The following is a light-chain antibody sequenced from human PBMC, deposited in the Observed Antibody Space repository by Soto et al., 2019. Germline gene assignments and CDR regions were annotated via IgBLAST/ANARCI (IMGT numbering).Light chain of an antibody. CDR2: TAS. J-gene: IGKJ2*02. V-gene: IGKV1-39*01. CDR1: QSIDSY. Sequence: DIQMTQSPSSLSVSVGDRVTVTCRASQSIDSYLNWYQQKLGKDPKLLIYTASNLERGVPSRFSGSGSGTDFTLTISTLQPEDFATYYCQQSYSTPRTFGKGTKLEIK. CDR3: QQSYSTPRT.